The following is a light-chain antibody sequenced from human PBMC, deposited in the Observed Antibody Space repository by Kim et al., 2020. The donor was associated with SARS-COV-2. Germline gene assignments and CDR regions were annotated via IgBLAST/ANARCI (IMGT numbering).Light chain of an antibody. CDR3: QQYGRSPYT. V-gene: IGKV3-20*01. CDR2: GAS. J-gene: IGKJ2*01. Sequence: EIVLTQSPGTLSLSPGERATLSCRASETVSSNYLAWYQQKPGQPPRLLIYGASSRATGIPDNFTGSGSGTDFTLTINRVEPEDFAVYYCQQYGRSPYTFGQGTKVDIK. CDR1: ETVSSNY.